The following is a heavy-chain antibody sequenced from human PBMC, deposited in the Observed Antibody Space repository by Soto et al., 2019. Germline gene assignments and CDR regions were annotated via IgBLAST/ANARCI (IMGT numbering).Heavy chain of an antibody. J-gene: IGHJ6*02. CDR1: GFPFRSYA. Sequence: GGSQSLSCAASGFPFRSYAMSWVRQAPGKGLEWVSAISGSGGSTYYADSVKGRFTISRDNSKNTLYLQMNSLRAEDTAVYYCAKDRQQLGIMDVWGQGTTVTVSS. CDR3: AKDRQQLGIMDV. CDR2: ISGSGGST. D-gene: IGHD6-13*01. V-gene: IGHV3-23*01.